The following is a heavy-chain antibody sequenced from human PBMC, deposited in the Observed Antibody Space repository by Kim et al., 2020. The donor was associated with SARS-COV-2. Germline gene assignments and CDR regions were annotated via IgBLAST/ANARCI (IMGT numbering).Heavy chain of an antibody. CDR1: GGTFHSFL. Sequence: SVKVSCKASGGTFHSFLISWVRQAPEQGLEWVGGIIPIYGPPNYAQKFQGRVTITADESTSTAYMEMSSLRSEDTAVYFCASDTAWGTAVEAITYTMDVWGQGTTVTVSS. J-gene: IGHJ6*02. V-gene: IGHV1-69*13. CDR2: IIPIYGPP. D-gene: IGHD5-18*01. CDR3: ASDTAWGTAVEAITYTMDV.